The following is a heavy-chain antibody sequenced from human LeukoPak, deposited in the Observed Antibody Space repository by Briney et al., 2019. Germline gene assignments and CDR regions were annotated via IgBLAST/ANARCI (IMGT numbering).Heavy chain of an antibody. J-gene: IGHJ4*02. CDR3: ARERGYSYGYSDY. V-gene: IGHV3-21*01. CDR1: GFTFSSYN. CDR2: ISSSGGYM. Sequence: GGSLRLSCAASGFTFSSYNMNWDRQAPGKGLEWVSSISSSGGYMYYGDSVKGRFTISRDNAKNSLYLQMNSLRVEDTAVYYCARERGYSYGYSDYWGQGTLVTVSS. D-gene: IGHD5-18*01.